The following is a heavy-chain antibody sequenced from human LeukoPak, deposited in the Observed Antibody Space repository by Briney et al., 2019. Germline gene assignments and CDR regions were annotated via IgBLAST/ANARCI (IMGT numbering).Heavy chain of an antibody. Sequence: GGSLRLSCAASGFPFDYYAMHWVRQAPGKGLQGISSINWVGDTSSYAASVKGRFTVSRDNTKGSLYLQMHSLRSEDTAVYYCAKDRQYGDYGGGDFFDSWGQGTLVTVSS. V-gene: IGHV3-43D*03. J-gene: IGHJ4*02. CDR3: AKDRQYGDYGGGDFFDS. D-gene: IGHD4-17*01. CDR1: GFPFDYYA. CDR2: INWVGDTS.